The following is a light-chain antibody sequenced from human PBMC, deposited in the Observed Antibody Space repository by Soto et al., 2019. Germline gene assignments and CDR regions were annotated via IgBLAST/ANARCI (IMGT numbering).Light chain of an antibody. V-gene: IGLV2-14*01. Sequence: ALTQPASVSGSPGQSITISCTGTSSDVGGYNYVSWYQQHPGKAPKLMIYEVSNRPSGVSNRFSGSKSGNTASLTISGLQAEDEADYYCSSYTSSSILYVFGTGTKVTVL. CDR3: SSYTSSSILYV. J-gene: IGLJ1*01. CDR1: SSDVGGYNY. CDR2: EVS.